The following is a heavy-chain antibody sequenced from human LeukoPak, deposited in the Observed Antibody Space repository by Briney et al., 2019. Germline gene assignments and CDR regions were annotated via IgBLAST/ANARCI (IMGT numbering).Heavy chain of an antibody. V-gene: IGHV1-8*01. Sequence: GASVKVSCKASGYTFTSYDINWVRQATGQGLEWMGWMNPNSGNTGYAQKFQGRVTMTRNTSISTAYMELSSLRSEGTAVYYCASDFGVAAAEGAGLNDYWGQGTLVTVSS. D-gene: IGHD6-13*01. CDR1: GYTFTSYD. CDR2: MNPNSGNT. CDR3: ASDFGVAAAEGAGLNDY. J-gene: IGHJ4*02.